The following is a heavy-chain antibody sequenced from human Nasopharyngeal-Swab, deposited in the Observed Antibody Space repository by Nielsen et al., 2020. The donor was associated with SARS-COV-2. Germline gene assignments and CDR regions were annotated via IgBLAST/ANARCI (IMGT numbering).Heavy chain of an antibody. CDR3: ARGKQWLDRGSDY. Sequence: GGSLRLSCAASGFTLSSYEMNWVRQAPGKGLEWISYISSTGSTIYNADSVKGRFTVSRENAKNSMFLQMISLRAEDTAVYYCARGKQWLDRGSDYWGQGTLVTVSS. V-gene: IGHV3-48*03. J-gene: IGHJ4*02. CDR1: GFTLSSYE. D-gene: IGHD6-19*01. CDR2: ISSTGSTI.